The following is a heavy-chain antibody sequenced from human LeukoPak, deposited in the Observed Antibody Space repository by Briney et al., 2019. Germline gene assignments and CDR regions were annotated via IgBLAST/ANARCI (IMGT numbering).Heavy chain of an antibody. CDR2: INPNSGGT. D-gene: IGHD6-13*01. J-gene: IGHJ5*02. CDR3: ARVRIAAAGTFVYWFDP. Sequence: ASVKVSCKASGYTFTGYYMHWVRQAPGQGLEWMGRINPNSGGTNYAQKFQGRVTMTRDTSISTAYMELSRLRSDDTAVYYCARVRIAAAGTFVYWFDPWGQGTLVTVSS. V-gene: IGHV1-2*06. CDR1: GYTFTGYY.